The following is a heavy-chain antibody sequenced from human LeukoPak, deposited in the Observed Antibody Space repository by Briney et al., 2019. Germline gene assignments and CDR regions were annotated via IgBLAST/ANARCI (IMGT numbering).Heavy chain of an antibody. Sequence: SETLSLTCAVHGGSFSGYYWSWIRQPPGKGLEWIGEINHSGSTNYNPSLKSRVTISVDTSKNQSSLKLSSVTAADTAVYYCARGPGRAMYSSGWYRYGMDVWGQGTTVTVSS. V-gene: IGHV4-34*01. CDR2: INHSGST. CDR3: ARGPGRAMYSSGWYRYGMDV. J-gene: IGHJ6*02. CDR1: GGSFSGYY. D-gene: IGHD6-19*01.